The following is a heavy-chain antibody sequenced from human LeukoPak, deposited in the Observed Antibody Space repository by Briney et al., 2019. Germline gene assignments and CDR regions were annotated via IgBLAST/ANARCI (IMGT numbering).Heavy chain of an antibody. J-gene: IGHJ2*01. CDR3: ARGGVDL. D-gene: IGHD6-25*01. Sequence: GGSLRLSCAASGFTFSSYWIHWVRQAPGKGLVWVSRINSDGTSTSYADSVKGRFTISRDNAKNTVYLHMDSLRAEDTAVYYCARGGVDLWGRGTLVTVSS. V-gene: IGHV3-74*01. CDR1: GFTFSSYW. CDR2: INSDGTST.